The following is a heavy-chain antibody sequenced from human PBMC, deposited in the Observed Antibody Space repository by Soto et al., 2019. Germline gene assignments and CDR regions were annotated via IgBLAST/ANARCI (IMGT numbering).Heavy chain of an antibody. Sequence: GGSLRLSCAASGFSFSNYAVSWVRQTPGRGLEWVASISDKGGSTKYADSVNGRFTISRDNSRNTLFLHMDSLRAEDTAVYYCARLPYSYVSLYFFDFWGRGNQVTVSS. J-gene: IGHJ4*02. CDR2: ISDKGGST. D-gene: IGHD5-18*01. CDR3: ARLPYSYVSLYFFDF. V-gene: IGHV3-23*01. CDR1: GFSFSNYA.